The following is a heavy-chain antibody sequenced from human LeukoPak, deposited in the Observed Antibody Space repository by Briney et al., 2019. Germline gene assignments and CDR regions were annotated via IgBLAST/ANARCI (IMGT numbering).Heavy chain of an antibody. CDR3: ARGSRVGFWSGLIDY. D-gene: IGHD3-3*01. CDR2: ISSSSSTI. V-gene: IGHV3-48*04. CDR1: GFSFSSYW. Sequence: GGSLRLSCAASGFSFSSYWMSWVRQAPGKGLEWVSYISSSSSTIYYADSVKGRFTISRDNAKNSLYLQMNSLRAEDTAVYYCARGSRVGFWSGLIDYWGQGTLVTVSS. J-gene: IGHJ4*02.